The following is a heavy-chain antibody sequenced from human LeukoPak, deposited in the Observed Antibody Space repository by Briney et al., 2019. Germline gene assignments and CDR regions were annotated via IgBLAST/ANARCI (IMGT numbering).Heavy chain of an antibody. CDR1: GYTFTSYG. V-gene: IGHV1-18*01. Sequence: GASVKVSCKASGYTFTSYGISWVRQAPGQGLEWMGWISAYNGNTNYAQKLQGRVTMTTDTSTSTAYMELRSPRSDDTAVYYCARSPEGYSSSWHYYYYYYMDVWGKGTTVTISS. CDR3: ARSPEGYSSSWHYYYYYYMDV. J-gene: IGHJ6*03. D-gene: IGHD6-13*01. CDR2: ISAYNGNT.